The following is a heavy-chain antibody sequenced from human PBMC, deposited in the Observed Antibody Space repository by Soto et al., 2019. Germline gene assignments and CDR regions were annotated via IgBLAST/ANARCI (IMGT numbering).Heavy chain of an antibody. CDR3: AGSGDYWGYFDS. V-gene: IGHV3-33*01. CDR2: TWYDESKK. Sequence: QVQLVESGGGVVQPGRSLRLSCVASGFTFSSYGMHWVRQAPGKGLEWVAITWYDESKKYYTDSVKGRFTISRDNSKNTLYLQMNCLRVEDTAVYYCAGSGDYWGYFDSWGQGSLVTVSS. CDR1: GFTFSSYG. D-gene: IGHD1-26*01. J-gene: IGHJ4*02.